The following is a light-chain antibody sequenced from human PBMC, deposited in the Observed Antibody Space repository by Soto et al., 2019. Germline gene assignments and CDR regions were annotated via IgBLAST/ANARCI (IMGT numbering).Light chain of an antibody. V-gene: IGKV1-12*01. J-gene: IGKJ4*01. CDR2: AAS. CDR3: QQGHSFPLT. CDR1: QIISSW. Sequence: DIQMTQSPSSVSASVGDRVTITCRASQIISSWLAWYQQKPGKAPNLLIYAASILQSGVPSRFSGSGSGTDFTLTISSLQPEDFATYYCQQGHSFPLTFGGGTKVDIK.